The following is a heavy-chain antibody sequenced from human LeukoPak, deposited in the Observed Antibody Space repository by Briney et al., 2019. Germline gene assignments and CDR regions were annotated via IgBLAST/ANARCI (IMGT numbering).Heavy chain of an antibody. J-gene: IGHJ3*02. Sequence: SETLSLTCIVSGGSISSYYWSWIRQPPGKGLEWIGYIYYSGSTNYNPSLKSRVTISVDTSKNQFSLKLSSVTAADTAVYYCARDLSTVRAFDIWGQGTMVTVSS. CDR2: IYYSGST. CDR1: GGSISSYY. D-gene: IGHD2/OR15-2a*01. V-gene: IGHV4-59*01. CDR3: ARDLSTVRAFDI.